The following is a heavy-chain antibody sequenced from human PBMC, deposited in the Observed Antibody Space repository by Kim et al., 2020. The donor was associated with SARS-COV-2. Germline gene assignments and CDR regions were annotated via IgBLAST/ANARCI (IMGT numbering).Heavy chain of an antibody. CDR3: PRGTRPYYYYGMDV. Sequence: GGSLRLSCAASGFTVSSNYMSWVRQAPGKGLEWVSVIYSGGSTYYADSVKGRFTITRLNSKNTLYLQMNSLRAEDTAVYYCPRGTRPYYYYGMDVWGQGTTVTVSS. J-gene: IGHJ6*02. CDR1: GFTVSSNY. CDR2: IYSGGST. V-gene: IGHV3-53*04.